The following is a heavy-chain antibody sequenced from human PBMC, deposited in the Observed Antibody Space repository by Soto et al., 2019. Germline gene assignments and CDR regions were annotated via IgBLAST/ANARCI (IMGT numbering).Heavy chain of an antibody. D-gene: IGHD3-10*01. Sequence: QVHLVQSGAEVKKPGASVKVSCKGSGYAFTTYGITWVRHAPGQGLEWMGWISAHNGNTNYAQKLQGRVTVTRDTSTSTAYRELRSLRSDDTAVYYCARGRYGEYWGQGALVTVSS. CDR3: ARGRYGEY. CDR1: GYAFTTYG. CDR2: ISAHNGNT. V-gene: IGHV1-18*01. J-gene: IGHJ4*02.